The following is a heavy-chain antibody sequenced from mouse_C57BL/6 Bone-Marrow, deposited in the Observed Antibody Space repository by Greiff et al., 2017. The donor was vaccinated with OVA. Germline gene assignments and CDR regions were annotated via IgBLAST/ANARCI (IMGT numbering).Heavy chain of an antibody. V-gene: IGHV1-9*01. D-gene: IGHD4-1*01. CDR1: GYTFTGYW. CDR3: ARDGLGPYYFDY. Sequence: VQLQQSGAELMKPGASVKLSCKATGYTFTGYWIEWVQQRPGHGLEWIGEIFPGSGSTNYTEKFKGKATFPADTSSNTAYMQLSSLTTEDSAIDYCARDGLGPYYFDYWGQGTTLTGSS. CDR2: IFPGSGST. J-gene: IGHJ2*01.